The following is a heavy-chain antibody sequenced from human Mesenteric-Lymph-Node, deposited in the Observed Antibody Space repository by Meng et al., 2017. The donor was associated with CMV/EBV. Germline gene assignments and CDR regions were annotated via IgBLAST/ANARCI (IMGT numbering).Heavy chain of an antibody. CDR1: GFTFSTYA. CDR2: ISGSGGST. J-gene: IGHJ3*02. D-gene: IGHD2-2*03. Sequence: GESLKISCAASGFTFSTYAMSWVRQAPGKGLEWVSDISGSGGSTYYADSVKGRFTISRDNSKNTLYVEMKSLRAEDTAVYYCAKDLGVGYCSSTTCGAFDIWGQGTMVTVSS. V-gene: IGHV3-23*01. CDR3: AKDLGVGYCSSTTCGAFDI.